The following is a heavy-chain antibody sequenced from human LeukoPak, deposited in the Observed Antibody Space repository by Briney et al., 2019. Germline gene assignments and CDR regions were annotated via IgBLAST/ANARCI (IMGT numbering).Heavy chain of an antibody. CDR1: GYTFTSYG. CDR2: ISAYNGNT. J-gene: IGHJ4*02. V-gene: IGHV1-18*04. Sequence: ASVKVSCTASGYTFTSYGISWVRQAPGQGLEWMGWISAYNGNTNYAQKLQGRVTMTTDTSTSTAYMELRSLRSDDTAVYYCARGVVYGSGMVPFDYWGQGTLVTVSS. CDR3: ARGVVYGSGMVPFDY. D-gene: IGHD3-10*01.